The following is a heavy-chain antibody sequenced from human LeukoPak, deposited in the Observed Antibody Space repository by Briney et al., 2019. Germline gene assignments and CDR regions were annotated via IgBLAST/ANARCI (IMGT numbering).Heavy chain of an antibody. J-gene: IGHJ4*02. V-gene: IGHV3-7*01. D-gene: IGHD3-22*01. CDR1: GFTFSSYW. CDR2: IKQDGSEK. Sequence: PGGSLRLSCAASGFTFSSYWMSWVRQAPGKGLEWVANIKQDGSEKYYVDSVKGRFTISRDNAKNSLYLQMNSLRAEDTAVYYCAKHSHDGSASYYEVQLDYWGQGTLVTVSS. CDR3: AKHSHDGSASYYEVQLDY.